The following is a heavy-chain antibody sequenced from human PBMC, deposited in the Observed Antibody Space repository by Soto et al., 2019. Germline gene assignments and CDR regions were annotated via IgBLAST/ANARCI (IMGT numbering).Heavy chain of an antibody. Sequence: AASVKVACKASGDAFSGYTSSWGRQAPGQGLEWMGRIIPILGIANYAQKFQGRVTITADKSTSTAYMELSSLRSEDTAVYYCAAEPYSKDWFDPWGQGTLVTVS. CDR3: AAEPYSKDWFDP. D-gene: IGHD4-4*01. CDR1: GDAFSGYT. J-gene: IGHJ5*02. CDR2: IIPILGIA. V-gene: IGHV1-69*02.